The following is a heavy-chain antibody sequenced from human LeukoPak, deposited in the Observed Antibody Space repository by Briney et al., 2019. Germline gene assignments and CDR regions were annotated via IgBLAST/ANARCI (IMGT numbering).Heavy chain of an antibody. CDR3: AREDCSSTSCIYGMDV. J-gene: IGHJ6*02. D-gene: IGHD2-2*01. CDR2: INHSGST. V-gene: IGHV4-34*01. Sequence: SETLSLTCAVYGGSFSGYYWSWIRQPPGKGPEWIGEINHSGSTNYNPSLKSRVTISVDTSKNQFSLKLSSVTAADTAVYYCAREDCSSTSCIYGMDVWGQGTTVTVSS. CDR1: GGSFSGYY.